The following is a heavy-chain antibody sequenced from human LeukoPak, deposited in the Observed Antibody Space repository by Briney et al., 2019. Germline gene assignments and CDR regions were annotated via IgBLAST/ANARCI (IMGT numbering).Heavy chain of an antibody. CDR2: IIPIFGTA. CDR3: AREAGAIGAFDI. CDR1: GGTFSSYA. D-gene: IGHD3-10*01. V-gene: IGHV1-69*05. J-gene: IGHJ3*02. Sequence: ASVKVSCKASGGTFSSYAISWVRQAPGQGLEWMGRIIPIFGTANYAQKFQGRVTITTDEYTSTAYMELSSLRSEDTAVYYCAREAGAIGAFDIWGQGTMVTVSS.